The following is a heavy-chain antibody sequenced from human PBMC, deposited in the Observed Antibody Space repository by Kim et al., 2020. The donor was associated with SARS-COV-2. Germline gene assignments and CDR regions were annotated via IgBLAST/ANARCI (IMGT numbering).Heavy chain of an antibody. CDR3: ARDMGIAAAGTWWGDYYYYGMDV. CDR2: ISAYNGNT. J-gene: IGHJ6*02. D-gene: IGHD6-13*01. Sequence: ASVKVSCKASGYTFTSYGISWVRQAPGQGLEWMGWISAYNGNTNYAQKLQGRVTMTTDTSTSTAYMELRSLRSDDTAVYYCARDMGIAAAGTWWGDYYYYGMDVWGQGTTVTVSS. CDR1: GYTFTSYG. V-gene: IGHV1-18*01.